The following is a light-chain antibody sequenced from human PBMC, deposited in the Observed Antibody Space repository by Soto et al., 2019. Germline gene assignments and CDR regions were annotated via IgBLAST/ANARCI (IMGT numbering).Light chain of an antibody. CDR3: SSYTSSSTPYV. Sequence: QSALTQPASVPGSPGQSVTISCTGTSSDVGGYNYVSWYQQHPGKAPKLMIYEVSNRPSGVSNRFSGSKSGNTASLTISGLQAEDEADYYCSSYTSSSTPYVFGTRTKLTVL. J-gene: IGLJ1*01. CDR1: SSDVGGYNY. CDR2: EVS. V-gene: IGLV2-14*01.